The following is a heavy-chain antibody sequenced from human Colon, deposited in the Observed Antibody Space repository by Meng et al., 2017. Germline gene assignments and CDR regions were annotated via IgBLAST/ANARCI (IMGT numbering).Heavy chain of an antibody. D-gene: IGHD1-26*01. V-gene: IGHV4-34*01. CDR3: ARASYADAFDI. CDR2: INHSGST. J-gene: IGHJ3*02. Sequence: GSLRLSCAVYGGSFSGHYWSWIRQAPGKGLEWIGEINHSGSTNYNPPLKSRVTISLDTSKNQLSLRLSSVTAADTAVYFCARASYADAFDIWGQGTPVTVSS. CDR1: GGSFSGHY.